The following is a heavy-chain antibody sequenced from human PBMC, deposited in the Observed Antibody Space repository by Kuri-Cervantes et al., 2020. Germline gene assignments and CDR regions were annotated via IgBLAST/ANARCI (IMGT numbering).Heavy chain of an antibody. D-gene: IGHD6-25*01. CDR1: GGSIRTTIDY. V-gene: IGHV4-39*07. CDR3: ARSDSSGWYFDY. J-gene: IGHJ4*02. Sequence: SETLSLTCIVSGGSIRTTIDYWAWIRQPPGKGLEWIGAIYYTGRTYYKPSLKSRVTISIDTSKNLFSLRLNSVTAADTAVYYCARSDSSGWYFDYWGQGNLVTVSS. CDR2: IYYTGRT.